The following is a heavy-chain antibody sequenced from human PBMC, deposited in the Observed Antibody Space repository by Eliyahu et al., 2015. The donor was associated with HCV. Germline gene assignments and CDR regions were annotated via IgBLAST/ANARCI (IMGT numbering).Heavy chain of an antibody. V-gene: IGHV3-48*03. CDR3: ARGRGIYGGYGMDV. CDR2: ISSSGSTI. Sequence: EVQLVESGGGLVQPGGSXRXSCAASGFXFXSYEMNWVRQAPGKGLEWVSYISSSGSTIYYADSVKGRFTISRDNAKNSLYLQMNSLRAEDTAVYYCARGRGIYGGYGMDVWGQGTTVTVSS. D-gene: IGHD4-23*01. J-gene: IGHJ6*02. CDR1: GFXFXSYE.